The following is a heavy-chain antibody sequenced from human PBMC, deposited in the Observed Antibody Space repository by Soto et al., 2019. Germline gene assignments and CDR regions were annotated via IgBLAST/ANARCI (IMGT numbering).Heavy chain of an antibody. CDR1: GGSISGGGYY. J-gene: IGHJ5*02. V-gene: IGHV4-31*03. Sequence: SETLSLTCTVSGGSISGGGYYWSWIRQHPGKGLEWIGYIYYSGSTYYNPSLKSRVTISVDTSKNQFSLKLSSVTAADTAVYYCAREVSSGYGGDWFDPWRQGTLVTVSS. CDR3: AREVSSGYGGDWFDP. D-gene: IGHD5-12*01. CDR2: IYYSGST.